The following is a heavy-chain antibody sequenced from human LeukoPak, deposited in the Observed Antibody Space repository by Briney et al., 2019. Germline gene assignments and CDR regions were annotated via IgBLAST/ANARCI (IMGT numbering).Heavy chain of an antibody. D-gene: IGHD3-10*01. CDR1: GGSISSSSYY. Sequence: ETLSLTCTVSGGSISSSSYYWGWIRQPPGKGLEWVSVIYSGGSTYYADSVKGRFTISRDNSKNTLYLQMNSLRAEDTAVYYCARDLGGGGWSDRWGQGTLVTVSS. CDR3: ARDLGGGGWSDR. CDR2: IYSGGST. V-gene: IGHV3-53*01. J-gene: IGHJ5*02.